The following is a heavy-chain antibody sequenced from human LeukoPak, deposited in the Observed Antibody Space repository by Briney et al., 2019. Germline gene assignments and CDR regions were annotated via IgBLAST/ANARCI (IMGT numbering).Heavy chain of an antibody. D-gene: IGHD3-22*01. CDR3: ARPLYDSSGYYYYY. V-gene: IGHV1-46*01. CDR1: GYTFTMYY. Sequence: ASVKVSCKASGYTFTMYYIHWVRQAPGQGLEWMGMINPSDGATTYAQRFQGRVTVTRDMSTTTGYMDLRRLRSEDTAVYYCARPLYDSSGYYYYYWGQGTLVTVSS. J-gene: IGHJ4*02. CDR2: INPSDGAT.